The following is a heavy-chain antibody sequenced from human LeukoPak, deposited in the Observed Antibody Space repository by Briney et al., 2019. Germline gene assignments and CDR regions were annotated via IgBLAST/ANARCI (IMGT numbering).Heavy chain of an antibody. J-gene: IGHJ4*02. Sequence: ASVKVSCKASGYTFTGYYMHWVRQAPGQGLEWMGWINPNSGGTNYAQKFQGRVTMTRDTSISTAYMELSRLRSDDTAVYYCARERGRIQLWLQYYWGQGTLSPSPQ. CDR1: GYTFTGYY. D-gene: IGHD5-18*01. V-gene: IGHV1-2*02. CDR3: ARERGRIQLWLQYY. CDR2: INPNSGGT.